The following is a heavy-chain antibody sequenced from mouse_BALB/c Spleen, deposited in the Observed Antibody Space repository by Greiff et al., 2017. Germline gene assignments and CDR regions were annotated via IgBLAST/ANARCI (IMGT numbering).Heavy chain of an antibody. CDR1: GFTFSSYA. J-gene: IGHJ2*01. CDR3: ARELYGGYFDY. V-gene: IGHV5-6-5*01. D-gene: IGHD2-12*01. CDR2: ISSGGST. Sequence: DVKLVESGGGLVKPGGSLKLSCAASGFTFSSYAMSWVRQTPEKRLEWVASISSGGSTYYPDSVKGRFTISRDNARNILYLQMSSLRSEDTAMYYCARELYGGYFDYWGQGTTLTVSS.